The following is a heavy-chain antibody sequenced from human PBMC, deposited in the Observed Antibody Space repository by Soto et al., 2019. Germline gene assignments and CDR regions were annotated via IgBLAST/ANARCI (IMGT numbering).Heavy chain of an antibody. CDR2: ISLDGSNK. J-gene: IGHJ4*02. Sequence: PGGSLSPACAASGFTFSSYGMHWVRQAPGKGLEWVAVISLDGSNKYYADSVEGRFTIARDKSKHTMYLQTTRQRAEETSVYLCAKDTYGSGSYGPDYWGQGTLVTVSS. CDR1: GFTFSSYG. V-gene: IGHV3-30*18. CDR3: AKDTYGSGSYGPDY. D-gene: IGHD3-10*01.